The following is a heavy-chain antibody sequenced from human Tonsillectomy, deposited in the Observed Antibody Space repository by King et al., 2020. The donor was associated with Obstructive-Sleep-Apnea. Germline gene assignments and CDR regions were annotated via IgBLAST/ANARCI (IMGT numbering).Heavy chain of an antibody. CDR1: GGTFSSYA. Sequence: QLVQSGAEVKKPGSSVKVSCKASGGTFSSYAISWVRQAPGQGLEWMGGIIPILGIANYAQKFQGRVTITADKSTSTAYMELSSLRSEDTAVYYCARLLGCRGGSCYSRSYYYYYGMDVWGQGTTVTVSS. D-gene: IGHD2-15*01. CDR2: IIPILGIA. CDR3: ARLLGCRGGSCYSRSYYYYYGMDV. J-gene: IGHJ6*02. V-gene: IGHV1-69*04.